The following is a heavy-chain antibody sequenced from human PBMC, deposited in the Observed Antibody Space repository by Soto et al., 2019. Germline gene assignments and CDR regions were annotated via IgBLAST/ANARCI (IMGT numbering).Heavy chain of an antibody. Sequence: ASVKVSCKASGYTFTSYDINWVRQATGQGLEWMGWMNPNSGNTGYAQKFQGRVTMTGNTSISTAYMELSSLRSEDTAVYYCARGPGVLGYCSGGSCYGPRYYYYGMDVWGQGTTVTVSS. CDR2: MNPNSGNT. D-gene: IGHD2-15*01. CDR1: GYTFTSYD. V-gene: IGHV1-8*01. CDR3: ARGPGVLGYCSGGSCYGPRYYYYGMDV. J-gene: IGHJ6*02.